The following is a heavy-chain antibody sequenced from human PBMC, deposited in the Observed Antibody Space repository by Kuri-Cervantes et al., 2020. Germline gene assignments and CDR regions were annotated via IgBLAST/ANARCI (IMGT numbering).Heavy chain of an antibody. CDR1: GYTFTSYD. D-gene: IGHD6-13*01. CDR2: MNPNGGNT. CDR3: ARDSIHTPISSSSHVSNPKSGAFDI. J-gene: IGHJ3*02. V-gene: IGHV1-8*01. Sequence: AAVKVSCKASGYTFTSYDSNWVRQATGQGLEWMGWMNPNGGNTGYAQKFQGRVTITADESTSTAYMELSSLRSEDTAVYYCARDSIHTPISSSSHVSNPKSGAFDIWGQGTMVTVSS.